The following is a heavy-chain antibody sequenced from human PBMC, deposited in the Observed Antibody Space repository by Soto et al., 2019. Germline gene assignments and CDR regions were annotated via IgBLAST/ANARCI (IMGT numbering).Heavy chain of an antibody. D-gene: IGHD6-19*01. CDR2: IIPIIGTA. J-gene: IGHJ4*02. CDR1: GYTFTSYA. V-gene: IGHV1-69*13. CDR3: ARGDSPWLVRDFDY. Sequence: QVQLVQSGAEVKKPGASVKVSCKASGYTFTSYAMSWVRQAPGQGLEWMGGIIPIIGTANYAQKFQGRVTITADESTSTAYMELRSLKSEDTAVYYCARGDSPWLVRDFDYWGQGTLVTVSS.